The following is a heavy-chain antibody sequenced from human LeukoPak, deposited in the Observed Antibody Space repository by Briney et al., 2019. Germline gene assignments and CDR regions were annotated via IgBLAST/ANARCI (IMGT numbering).Heavy chain of an antibody. Sequence: GRSLRLSCAASGFTFVDYAMHWVRQAPGKGLEWVSGISWNSGSIGYADSVKGRFTISRDNAKNSLYLQMNSLRVEDTAVYYCARDYKYAFDNWGQGTLVTVSS. CDR2: ISWNSGSI. CDR3: ARDYKYAFDN. D-gene: IGHD5-24*01. V-gene: IGHV3-9*01. J-gene: IGHJ4*02. CDR1: GFTFVDYA.